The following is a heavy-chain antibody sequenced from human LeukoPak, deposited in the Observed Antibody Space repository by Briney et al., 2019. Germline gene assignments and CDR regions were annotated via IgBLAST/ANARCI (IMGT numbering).Heavy chain of an antibody. J-gene: IGHJ5*02. Sequence: GGSLRLSCAVSGFTFSNYWMHWVRLPPGKGLVWVSRIYGDESSTAYADSVKGRFTISRDNARDTLYLQRNSLRAEDTAIYYCARDKFSSGESLFAPGGRGTLVTVSS. V-gene: IGHV3-74*01. CDR1: GFTFSNYW. D-gene: IGHD3-10*01. CDR3: ARDKFSSGESLFAP. CDR2: IYGDESST.